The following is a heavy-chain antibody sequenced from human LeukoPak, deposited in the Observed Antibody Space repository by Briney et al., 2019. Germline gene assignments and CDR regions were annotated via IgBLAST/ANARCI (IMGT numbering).Heavy chain of an antibody. Sequence: GGSLRLSCAASGFTFSSYAMHWVRQAPGKGLEWVAVISYDGSNKYYADSVKGRFTISRDNSKNTLYLQMNSLRAGDTAVYYCAREDSSTFDYWGQGTLVTVSS. CDR2: ISYDGSNK. J-gene: IGHJ4*02. CDR1: GFTFSSYA. CDR3: AREDSSTFDY. D-gene: IGHD6-13*01. V-gene: IGHV3-30-3*01.